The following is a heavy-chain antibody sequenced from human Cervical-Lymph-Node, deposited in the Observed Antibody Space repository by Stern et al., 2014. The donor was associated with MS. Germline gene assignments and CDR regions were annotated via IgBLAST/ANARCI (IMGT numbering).Heavy chain of an antibody. J-gene: IGHJ4*02. CDR3: AMDYEDTSMLFDH. CDR2: ISYDGNHK. Sequence: QVQLVESVGAVVQPGRSLRLSCAASGFTFSSYGMHWVRQAPGKGLEWVTVISYDGNHKYYAASVKGRFTISRDNSKNTLHLQMNSVTPDDTAIYYCAMDYEDTSMLFDHWGQGTLVTVSS. CDR1: GFTFSSYG. D-gene: IGHD2-8*01. V-gene: IGHV3-30*03.